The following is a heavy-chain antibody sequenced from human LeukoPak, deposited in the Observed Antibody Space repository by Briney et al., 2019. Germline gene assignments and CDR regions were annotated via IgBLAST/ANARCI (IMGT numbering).Heavy chain of an antibody. CDR1: GFTVSSNH. Sequence: GGSLRLSCAASGFTVSSNHMTWVRQAPGKGLEWLSVIYSGGSTYYADSVKGRFTISRDNSKNTLYLQMNSLRAEDTAVYYCASTLGFYGPYALDYWGQGTLVSVSS. D-gene: IGHD3-16*01. CDR2: IYSGGST. J-gene: IGHJ4*02. CDR3: ASTLGFYGPYALDY. V-gene: IGHV3-53*01.